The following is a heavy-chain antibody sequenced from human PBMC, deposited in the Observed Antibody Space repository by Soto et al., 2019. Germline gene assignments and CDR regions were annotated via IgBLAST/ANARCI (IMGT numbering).Heavy chain of an antibody. CDR1: GFSLSTSGMC. V-gene: IGHV2-70*01. Sequence: SGPTLVNPTQTLTLTCTFSGFSLSTSGMCVSWIRQPPGKALEWLALIDWDDDKYYSTSLKTRLTISKDTSKNQVVLTMTNMDPVDTATYYCARGRSTPQYYYYYGMDVWGQGTKVTVSS. CDR3: ARGRSTPQYYYYYGMDV. CDR2: IDWDDDK. J-gene: IGHJ6*02.